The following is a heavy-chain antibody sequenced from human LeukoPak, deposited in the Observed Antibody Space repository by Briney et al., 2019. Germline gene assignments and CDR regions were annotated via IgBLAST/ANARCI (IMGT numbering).Heavy chain of an antibody. J-gene: IGHJ4*02. V-gene: IGHV3-30-3*01. D-gene: IGHD3-22*01. CDR1: GFTFSNYA. CDR2: ISFDGFNK. CDR3: ARDQSRLADYYDTSSYSVY. Sequence: GGSLRLSCAASGFTFSNYAIHWVRQAPGRGLEWVAVISFDGFNKYYADSVKGRFTISRDNSKNTLYLQMNSLRTEDTAVYYCARDQSRLADYYDTSSYSVYWGQGTLVTASS.